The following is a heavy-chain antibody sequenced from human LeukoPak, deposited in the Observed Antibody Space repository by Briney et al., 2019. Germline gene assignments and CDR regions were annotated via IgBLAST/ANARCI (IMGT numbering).Heavy chain of an antibody. CDR3: ARGGGYCSGGSCYEFDY. Sequence: ASVKVSCKASGYTFSSFGISWVRQAPGQGLEWMGWISAYNGDTNYAQKLQGRVNMTTDTSTNTAYMELRSLRSDDTAVYYCARGGGYCSGGSCYEFDYWGQGTLVTVSS. CDR1: GYTFSSFG. V-gene: IGHV1-18*01. D-gene: IGHD2-15*01. CDR2: ISAYNGDT. J-gene: IGHJ4*02.